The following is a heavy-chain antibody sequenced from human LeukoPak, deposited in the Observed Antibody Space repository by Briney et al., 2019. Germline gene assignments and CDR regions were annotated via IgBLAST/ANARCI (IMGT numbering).Heavy chain of an antibody. D-gene: IGHD3-10*01. CDR2: IRNDGSNK. J-gene: IGHJ4*02. Sequence: GGSLRLSCAASRFTLSSYGMHWVRQAPGKGLEWVAFIRNDGSNKYYPDSVKGRFTISRDNSKNTLYLQMDSLRAEDTAVYYCAKGVAYGSSALGYWGQGTLVTVSS. CDR3: AKGVAYGSSALGY. V-gene: IGHV3-30*02. CDR1: RFTLSSYG.